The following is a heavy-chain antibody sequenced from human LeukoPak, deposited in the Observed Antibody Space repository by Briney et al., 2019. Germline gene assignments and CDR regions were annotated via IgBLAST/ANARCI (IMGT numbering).Heavy chain of an antibody. Sequence: PSETLSLTCAVYGGSFSGYYWSWIRQPPGKGLEWIGEINHSGSTNYNPSLKSRVTISVDTSKNQFSLKLSAVTAADTAVYYCARGRPSFYDYGWGSYRGLSGYYFDYWGQGTLVTVSS. CDR1: GGSFSGYY. CDR2: INHSGST. J-gene: IGHJ4*02. CDR3: ARGRPSFYDYGWGSYRGLSGYYFDY. V-gene: IGHV4-34*01. D-gene: IGHD3-16*02.